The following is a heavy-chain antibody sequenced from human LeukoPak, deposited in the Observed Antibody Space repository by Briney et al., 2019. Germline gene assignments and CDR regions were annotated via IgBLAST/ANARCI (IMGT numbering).Heavy chain of an antibody. V-gene: IGHV4-4*09. D-gene: IGHD6-19*01. CDR2: ISTRGTT. CDR3: ARHEEGSGWYTSFIAL. CDR1: GVSISSYY. Sequence: PSETLSLTCTVSGVSISSYYCSWFRQPPGKGLEWIGCISTRGTTANSPPLKSGATISEDTSKNQFSLKLSSVTAADTAVYYCARHEEGSGWYTSFIALSGRGTLVTVSS. J-gene: IGHJ2*01.